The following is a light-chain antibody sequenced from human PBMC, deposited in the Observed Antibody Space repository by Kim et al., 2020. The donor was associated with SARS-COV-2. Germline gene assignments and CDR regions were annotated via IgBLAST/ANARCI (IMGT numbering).Light chain of an antibody. Sequence: DIQMTQSPSTLSASVGDRVTITCRASQSISSWLAWYQQKPGKAPKLLIYMASSLESGVPSRFSGSGSGTEFTLTISSLQPDDFATYYCQQYNSYSPRTFGQGTKLEI. CDR2: MAS. V-gene: IGKV1-5*03. CDR1: QSISSW. J-gene: IGKJ2*01. CDR3: QQYNSYSPRT.